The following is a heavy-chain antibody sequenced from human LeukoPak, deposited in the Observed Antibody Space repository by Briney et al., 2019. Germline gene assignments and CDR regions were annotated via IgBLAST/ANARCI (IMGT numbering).Heavy chain of an antibody. J-gene: IGHJ4*02. D-gene: IGHD2-15*01. CDR2: ISGSGGST. V-gene: IGHV3-23*01. Sequence: GGSLRLSCAASGFTFSSHAMSWVRQAPGKGREWVSAISGSGGSTYYADSVKGRFTISRDNSKNTLYLQMNSLRAEDTAVYYCAEDYFGVVVMVGFDYWGQGTLVTVSS. CDR1: GFTFSSHA. CDR3: AEDYFGVVVMVGFDY.